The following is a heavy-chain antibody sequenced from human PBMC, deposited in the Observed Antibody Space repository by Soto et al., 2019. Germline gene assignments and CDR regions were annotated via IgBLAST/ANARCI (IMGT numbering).Heavy chain of an antibody. CDR2: INPSGGST. J-gene: IGHJ3*02. Sequence: GASVKVSCKASGYTFTSYYMHWVRQAPGQGLEWMGIINPSGGSTSYAQKFQGRVTMTRDTSTSTVYMELSSLRSEDTAVYYCARGLGYSYGYFYRIEAFDIWGQGTMVTVSS. D-gene: IGHD5-18*01. CDR3: ARGLGYSYGYFYRIEAFDI. V-gene: IGHV1-46*01. CDR1: GYTFTSYY.